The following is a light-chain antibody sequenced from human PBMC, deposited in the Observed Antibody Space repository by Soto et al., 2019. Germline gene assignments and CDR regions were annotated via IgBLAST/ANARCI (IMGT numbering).Light chain of an antibody. CDR1: QSVSSSY. Sequence: EIVLTQSSGTLSLSPGERATLSCRASQSVSSSYLAWYQQKPGQAPRLLIYGASSRATGTPDRFSGSGSGTDFTLTISRLEPEDFAVYYCQQYGSSQVTFGQGTRLEIK. V-gene: IGKV3-20*01. CDR3: QQYGSSQVT. CDR2: GAS. J-gene: IGKJ5*01.